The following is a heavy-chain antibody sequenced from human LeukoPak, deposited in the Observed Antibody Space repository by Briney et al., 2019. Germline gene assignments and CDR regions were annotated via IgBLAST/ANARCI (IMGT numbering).Heavy chain of an antibody. J-gene: IGHJ4*02. CDR1: GGSISSYY. Sequence: SETLSLTCTVSGGSISSYYWSWIRQPPGKGLEWIGYNSETTNYNPSLKSRVTISVDTSKNQFSLKLSSVTAADTAVYYCARGVYIAAARYGYWGQGTLVTVSS. V-gene: IGHV4-59*01. CDR3: ARGVYIAAARYGY. CDR2: NSETT. D-gene: IGHD6-13*01.